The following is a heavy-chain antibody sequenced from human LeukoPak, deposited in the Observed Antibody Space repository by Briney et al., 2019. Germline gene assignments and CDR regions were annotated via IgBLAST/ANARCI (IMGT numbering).Heavy chain of an antibody. CDR2: ISGSGGST. J-gene: IGHJ5*02. V-gene: IGHV3-23*01. CDR1: GFTFSSYA. CDR3: ARAGYSNYAINWFDP. D-gene: IGHD4-11*01. Sequence: GGSLRLSCAASGFTFSSYAMSWVRQAPGKGLEWVSAISGSGGSTYYADSVKGRFTISRDNSKNTLYLQMNSLRAEDTAVYYCARAGYSNYAINWFDPWGQGTLVTVSS.